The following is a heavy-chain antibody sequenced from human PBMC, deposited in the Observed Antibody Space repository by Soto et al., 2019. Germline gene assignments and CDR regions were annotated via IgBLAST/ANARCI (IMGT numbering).Heavy chain of an antibody. V-gene: IGHV4-30-2*01. D-gene: IGHD2-2*01. Sequence: PSETLSLTCAVSGGSISSGGYFWSWIRQPPGKGLEWIGYIYHSGSTYYNPSFKSRVTIPIDRSKNQFSLKLSSVTAADTAVYYCATSNWFDPWGQGTLVTVSS. CDR1: GGSISSGGYF. CDR2: IYHSGST. J-gene: IGHJ5*02. CDR3: ATSNWFDP.